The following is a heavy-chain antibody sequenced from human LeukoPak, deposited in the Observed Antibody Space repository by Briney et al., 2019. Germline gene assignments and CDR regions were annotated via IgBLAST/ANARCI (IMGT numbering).Heavy chain of an antibody. Sequence: GRSLRLSCAASGFTFEDYAMHCARQAPGKGLERVSGISWHSGSIGYADSVKRRFTISRDNAKNSLYLQMNSLRAEDTALYYCATEITNDAFDIWGQGTMVTVSS. V-gene: IGHV3-9*01. CDR3: ATEITNDAFDI. D-gene: IGHD3-10*01. CDR1: GFTFEDYA. J-gene: IGHJ3*02. CDR2: ISWHSGSI.